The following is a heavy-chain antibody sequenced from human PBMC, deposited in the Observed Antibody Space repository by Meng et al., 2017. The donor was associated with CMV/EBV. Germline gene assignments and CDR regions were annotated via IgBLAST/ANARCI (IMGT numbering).Heavy chain of an antibody. V-gene: IGHV1-18*01. D-gene: IGHD2-2*01. CDR2: ISAHNGNT. CDR1: GYMFTSYG. Sequence: ASVKVSCKASGYMFTSYGISRVRQAPGQGPEWMGWISAHNGNTNYAQKLQGRVIMTTDTSTSTASMELRSLRSDDTAIYYCARDLSVGYCSGSSCSEWFDPWGQGTLVTVSS. CDR3: ARDLSVGYCSGSSCSEWFDP. J-gene: IGHJ5*02.